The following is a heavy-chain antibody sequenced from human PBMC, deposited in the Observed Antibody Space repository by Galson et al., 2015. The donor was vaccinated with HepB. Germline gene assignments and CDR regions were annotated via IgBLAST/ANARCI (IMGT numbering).Heavy chain of an antibody. V-gene: IGHV1-2*02. CDR2: INPNSGGT. J-gene: IGHJ6*03. CDR3: ARDGPPYYYYYMDV. Sequence: SVKVSCKASGYTFTGYYMHWVRQAPGQGLEWMGWINPNSGGTNYAQKFQGRVTMTRDTSISTAYMELSRLRSDDTAVYYCARDGPPYYYYYMDVWGKGTTVTVSS. CDR1: GYTFTGYY.